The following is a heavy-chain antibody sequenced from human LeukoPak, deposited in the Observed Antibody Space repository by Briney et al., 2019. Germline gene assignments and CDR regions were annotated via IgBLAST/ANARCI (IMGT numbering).Heavy chain of an antibody. CDR3: AAKEGLTGYLSGLFDP. CDR2: ISAGGVDT. D-gene: IGHD3-9*01. V-gene: IGHV3-23*01. Sequence: GGSLRLSCAVSGFTFSNYAMTWVRQAPGKGLEWVSTISAGGVDTFYADSGRGRFTISRDNSKSTLYLQMNSLRAEDTAVYYCAAKEGLTGYLSGLFDPWGQGTLVTVSS. CDR1: GFTFSNYA. J-gene: IGHJ5*02.